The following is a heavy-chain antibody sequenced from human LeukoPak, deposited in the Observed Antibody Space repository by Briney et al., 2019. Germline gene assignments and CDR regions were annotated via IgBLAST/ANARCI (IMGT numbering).Heavy chain of an antibody. Sequence: GESLKISCQGSGYTFTSYCIGWVRQMPGKGLEWMGIIHPGNSDTRYSPPFQGQVTISADRSISTAYLQRSSLKASDTAMYYCARAYNGNYYWSFDPWGQGTLVTVSS. CDR1: GYTFTSYC. V-gene: IGHV5-51*01. CDR3: ARAYNGNYYWSFDP. J-gene: IGHJ5*02. CDR2: IHPGNSDT. D-gene: IGHD1-26*01.